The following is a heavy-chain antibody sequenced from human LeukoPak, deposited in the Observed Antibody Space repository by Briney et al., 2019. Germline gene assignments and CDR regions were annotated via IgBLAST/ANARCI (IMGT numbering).Heavy chain of an antibody. CDR3: ATILGSSWYQFDP. CDR1: GGSISSYY. Sequence: PSETLSLTCTVSGGSISSYYWSWIRQPPGKGLEWIGYIYYSGSTNYNPSLKSRVTISVDTSKNRFSLKLTSVTAADTAVYYCATILGSSWYQFDPWGQGTLVTVSS. CDR2: IYYSGST. D-gene: IGHD6-13*01. J-gene: IGHJ5*02. V-gene: IGHV4-59*01.